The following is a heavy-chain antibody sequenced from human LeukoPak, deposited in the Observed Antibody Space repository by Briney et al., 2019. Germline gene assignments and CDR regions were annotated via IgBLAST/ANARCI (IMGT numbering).Heavy chain of an antibody. V-gene: IGHV4-34*01. CDR2: INHSGST. D-gene: IGHD2-2*01. CDR1: GGSISSYY. Sequence: SETLSLTCTVSGGSISSYYWSWIRQPPGKGLEWIGEINHSGSTNYNPSLKSRVTISVDTSKNQFSLKLSSVTAADTAVYYCARIVVVPAVPRSRYFDLWGRGTLVTVSS. J-gene: IGHJ2*01. CDR3: ARIVVVPAVPRSRYFDL.